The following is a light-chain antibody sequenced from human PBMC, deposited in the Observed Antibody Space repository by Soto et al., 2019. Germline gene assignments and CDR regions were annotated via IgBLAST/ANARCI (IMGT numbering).Light chain of an antibody. Sequence: IVMTNYPATLSVSPGERATLSCRASQSVSAGYLVWYQHKPGQTPRLLIYGTSTRATGIPDRFSGSGSGTDFTLTISRLEPEDFAVYYCQYSETFGQGTKADIK. CDR2: GTS. CDR3: QYSET. CDR1: QSVSAGY. J-gene: IGKJ1*01. V-gene: IGKV3-20*01.